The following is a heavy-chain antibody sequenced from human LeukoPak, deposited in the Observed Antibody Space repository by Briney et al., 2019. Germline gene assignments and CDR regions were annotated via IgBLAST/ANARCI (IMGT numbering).Heavy chain of an antibody. CDR3: ARRVVEMASLDY. D-gene: IGHD5-24*01. V-gene: IGHV4-34*01. J-gene: IGHJ4*02. Sequence: SETLSLTCAVYGGSFTKYYWTWIRQPPGKGLEWIGEINHTGSTNYNPSLKSRVTISVDTSKNQFSLRLRSATAADTAVYYCARRVVEMASLDYWGQGTLVTVSS. CDR2: INHTGST. CDR1: GGSFTKYY.